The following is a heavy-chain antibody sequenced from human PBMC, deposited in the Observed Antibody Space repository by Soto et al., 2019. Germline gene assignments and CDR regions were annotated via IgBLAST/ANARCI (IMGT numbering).Heavy chain of an antibody. J-gene: IGHJ4*02. CDR3: ASGNGYYFDY. D-gene: IGHD1-26*01. Sequence: QVQLQESGPGLVKPSETLSLTCTVSSGSISSYYWSWIRQPPGKGLEWIGYIYYSGSTNYNPSLTSRVTISVNTSKNQFSLKLSSVTAADTAVYYCASGNGYYFDYWGQGTQVTVS. CDR2: IYYSGST. CDR1: SGSISSYY. V-gene: IGHV4-59*01.